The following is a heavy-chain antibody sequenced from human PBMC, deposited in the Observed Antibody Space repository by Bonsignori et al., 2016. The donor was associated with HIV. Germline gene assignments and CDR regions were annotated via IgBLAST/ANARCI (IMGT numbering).Heavy chain of an antibody. CDR2: IKQDGSEK. Sequence: EMQLVDSGGGLVQPGGSLRLSCAASGFTFSDYWMSWVRQAPGKGPEWVANIKQDGSEKFYVDSVKGRFIISRDNAKNSLYLHMNSLRAEDTAVYYCARARGAPDVWGQG. V-gene: IGHV3-7*01. CDR3: ARARGAPDV. CDR1: GFTFSDYW. D-gene: IGHD1-26*01. J-gene: IGHJ6*02.